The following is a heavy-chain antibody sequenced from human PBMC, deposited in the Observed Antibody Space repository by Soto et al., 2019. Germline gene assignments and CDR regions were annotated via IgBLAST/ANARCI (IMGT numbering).Heavy chain of an antibody. CDR2: IWYDGSNK. J-gene: IGHJ3*02. CDR1: GFTFSSYG. Sequence: PGGSLRLCCAASGFTFSSYGMHWVREAPGKGLEWVAVIWYDGSNKYYADSVKGRFTISRDNSKNTLYLQMNSLRAEDTAVYYCARDRFIVVVPALNGAFAIRAQRTMDTGSS. D-gene: IGHD2-2*01. CDR3: ARDRFIVVVPALNGAFAI. V-gene: IGHV3-33*01.